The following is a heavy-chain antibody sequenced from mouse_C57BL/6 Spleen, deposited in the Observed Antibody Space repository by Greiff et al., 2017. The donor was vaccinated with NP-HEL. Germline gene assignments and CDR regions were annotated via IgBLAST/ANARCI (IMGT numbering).Heavy chain of an antibody. CDR3: ARGGGPTFAY. D-gene: IGHD4-1*02. CDR2: IDPSDSYT. J-gene: IGHJ3*01. V-gene: IGHV1-69*01. Sequence: QVQLKQPGAELVMPGASVKLSCKASGYTFTSYWMHWVKQRPGQGLEWIGEIDPSDSYTNYNQKFKGKSTLTVDKSSSTAYMQLSSLTSEDSAVYYCARGGGPTFAYWGQGTLVTVSA. CDR1: GYTFTSYW.